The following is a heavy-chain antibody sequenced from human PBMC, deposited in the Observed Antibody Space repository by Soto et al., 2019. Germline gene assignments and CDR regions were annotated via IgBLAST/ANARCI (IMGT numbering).Heavy chain of an antibody. D-gene: IGHD5-18*01. CDR1: GFTFSSYA. V-gene: IGHV3-23*01. CDR2: IRGRGGST. J-gene: IGHJ4*02. CDR3: AKDFGCSYALANFDY. Sequence: EVQLLESGGGLVQPGGSLRLSCAASGFTFSSYAMSWFRQAPGKGLEWVSAIRGRGGSTNYADSVKGRFTISRDKSKNTRYLQMNSLIAEDTAVYYCAKDFGCSYALANFDYWGQGTLVTVSS.